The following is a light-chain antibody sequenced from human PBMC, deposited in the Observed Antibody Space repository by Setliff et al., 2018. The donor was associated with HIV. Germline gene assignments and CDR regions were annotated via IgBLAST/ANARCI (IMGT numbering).Light chain of an antibody. CDR2: GNR. CDR3: QSYDSSLSGYV. J-gene: IGLJ1*01. V-gene: IGLV1-40*01. Sequence: QSVLTKPPSVSGSPGQRVTISCTGSSSNSGAGYDVHWYQQLPVTAPKLLIYGNRNRPSGVPHRFSGSKSGTSASLAITGLQAEYDADYYCQSYDSSLSGYVFGTGTKVTVL. CDR1: SSNSGAGYD.